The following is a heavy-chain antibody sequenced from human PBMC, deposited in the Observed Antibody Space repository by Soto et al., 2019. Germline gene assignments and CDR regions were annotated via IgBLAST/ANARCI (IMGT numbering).Heavy chain of an antibody. CDR2: IIPIFGTA. D-gene: IGHD1-26*01. CDR3: ATTSQIVGATGRHWFDP. Sequence: SSKDSGGAKRCRSISWPQQANRQGLEWMGGIIPIFGTANYAQKFQGRVTITADESTSTAYMELSSLRSEDTAVYYCATTSQIVGATGRHWFDPWGQGTLVTVPS. J-gene: IGHJ5*02. V-gene: IGHV1-69*01. CDR1: GGAKRCRS.